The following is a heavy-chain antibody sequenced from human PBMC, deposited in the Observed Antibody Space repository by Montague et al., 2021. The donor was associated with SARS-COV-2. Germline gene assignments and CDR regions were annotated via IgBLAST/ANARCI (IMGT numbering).Heavy chain of an antibody. CDR1: GGSISIYY. V-gene: IGHV4-59*01. CDR2: MYYDGSP. Sequence: SETLSLTCTVSGGSISIYYWSWIRQPPGKGLEWTGYMYYDGSPKYNPSLRGRVTISVDKSKNQCSLKLSSVTAADTAVYYCATDYGSGSYFDYWGQGSLVTISS. CDR3: ATDYGSGSYFDY. D-gene: IGHD3-10*01. J-gene: IGHJ4*02.